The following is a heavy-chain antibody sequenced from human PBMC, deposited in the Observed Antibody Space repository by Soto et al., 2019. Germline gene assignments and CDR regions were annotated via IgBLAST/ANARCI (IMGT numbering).Heavy chain of an antibody. CDR1: GLTFSSYG. J-gene: IGHJ6*02. V-gene: IGHV3-33*01. D-gene: IGHD2-15*01. CDR3: ARGYCSGGSCKDYYYYYGMDV. CDR2: IWYAGSNK. Sequence: QVQLVESGGGVVQPGRSLRLSCAASGLTFSSYGMHWVRQAPGKGLEWVAVIWYAGSNKYYADSVKGRFTISRDNSKNTLYLQMNSLRAEDTAVYYCARGYCSGGSCKDYYYYYGMDVWGQGTTVTVSS.